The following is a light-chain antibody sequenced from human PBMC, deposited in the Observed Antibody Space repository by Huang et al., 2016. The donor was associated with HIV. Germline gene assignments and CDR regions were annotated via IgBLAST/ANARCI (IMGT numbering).Light chain of an antibody. CDR3: MQSIHLSIT. CDR2: EVT. Sequence: DIVMTQTPLTLSVTPGQPASISCTSSQSLLHSDGKTYLYGYLQKPGQSPQRLIYEVTNRLSGVPDRFSGSGSGTDFTLKSSRVEAEDVGVYYCMQSIHLSITFGQGTRLEIK. CDR1: QSLLHSDGKTY. V-gene: IGKV2D-29*02. J-gene: IGKJ5*01.